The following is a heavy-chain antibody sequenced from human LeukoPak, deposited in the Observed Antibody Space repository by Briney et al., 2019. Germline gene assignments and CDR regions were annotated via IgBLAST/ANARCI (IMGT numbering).Heavy chain of an antibody. D-gene: IGHD2-2*01. CDR1: GYTFTDYY. J-gene: IGHJ4*02. V-gene: IGHV1-2*02. CDR2: INPNDGDT. Sequence: GASVKVSCKASGYTFTDYYMHWVRQAPGQGFEWMGWINPNDGDTYYAQKFQGRVTMTRDTSISTAHMEVSRLQSDDTAVYYCARANFLYCSSTSCLFDYWGQGTLVTVSS. CDR3: ARANFLYCSSTSCLFDY.